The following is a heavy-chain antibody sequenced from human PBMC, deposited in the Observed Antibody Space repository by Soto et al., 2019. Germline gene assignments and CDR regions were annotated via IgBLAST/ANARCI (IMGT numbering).Heavy chain of an antibody. J-gene: IGHJ5*02. CDR3: ARGWPRAIAAAPGSNWFDP. CDR2: INHSGST. V-gene: IGHV4-34*01. CDR1: GGSFSGYY. Sequence: PSETLSLTCAVYGGSFSGYYWSWIRQPPGKGLEWIGEINHSGSTNYNPSLKSRVTISVDTSKNQFSLKLSSVTAADTAVYYCARGWPRAIAAAPGSNWFDPWGQGTLVTVSS. D-gene: IGHD6-13*01.